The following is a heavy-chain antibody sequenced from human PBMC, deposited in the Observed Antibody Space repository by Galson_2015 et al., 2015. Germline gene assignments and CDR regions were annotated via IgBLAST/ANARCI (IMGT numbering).Heavy chain of an antibody. J-gene: IGHJ4*02. CDR1: GSTVSNNY. CDR3: ARVVSENAGC. D-gene: IGHD6-19*01. V-gene: IGHV3-53*01. Sequence: SLRLCCAASGSTVSNNYMRWVRQAPGKGPEWVSLIYSAGTTYYADSVKGRFTISRDSFKNTLYLQMDSLRVDDTAIYYCARVVSENAGCWGQGTLVPVSS. CDR2: IYSAGTT.